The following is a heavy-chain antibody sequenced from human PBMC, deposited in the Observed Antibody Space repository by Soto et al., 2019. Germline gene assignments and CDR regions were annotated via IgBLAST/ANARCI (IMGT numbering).Heavy chain of an antibody. V-gene: IGHV1-69*01. Sequence: QVQLVQSGAEVKKPGSSVKVSCKASGGTFSSYAISWVRQAPGQGLEWMGGIIPIFGTANYAQKLQGRVTITADESTSTAYMELSSLRSEDTAVYYCARAVVVAKDRDYYYGMDVWGQGTTVTVSS. CDR2: IIPIFGTA. CDR3: ARAVVVAKDRDYYYGMDV. CDR1: GGTFSSYA. J-gene: IGHJ6*02. D-gene: IGHD2-15*01.